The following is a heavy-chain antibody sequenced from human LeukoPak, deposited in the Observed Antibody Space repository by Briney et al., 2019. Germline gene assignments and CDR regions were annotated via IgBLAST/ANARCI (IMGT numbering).Heavy chain of an antibody. V-gene: IGHV1-2*02. J-gene: IGHJ4*02. D-gene: IGHD3-22*01. CDR2: INPNSGGT. CDR3: ARVDSSGYPFDY. CDR1: GYTFTGYY. Sequence: ASAKVSCKASGYTFTGYYMHWVRQAPGQGLEWMGWINPNSGGTNYAQKFQGRVTMTRDTSISTAYMELSRLRSDDTAVYYCARVDSSGYPFDYWGQGTLVTVSS.